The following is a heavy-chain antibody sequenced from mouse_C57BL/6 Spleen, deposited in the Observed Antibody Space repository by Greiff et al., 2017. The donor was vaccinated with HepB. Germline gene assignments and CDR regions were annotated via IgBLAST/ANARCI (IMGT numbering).Heavy chain of an antibody. D-gene: IGHD4-1*01. V-gene: IGHV2-2*01. CDR1: GFSLTSYG. CDR2: IWSGGST. CDR3: ARNPPQANWDGGYFDV. J-gene: IGHJ1*03. Sequence: QVQLKQSGPGLVPPSQSLSITCTVSGFSLTSYGVNWVRQSPGKGLEWLGVIWSGGSTDYNSAFISRLSSSKDNSKSQVFFKMNSLQADDTAIYYSARNPPQANWDGGYFDVWGTGTTVTVSS.